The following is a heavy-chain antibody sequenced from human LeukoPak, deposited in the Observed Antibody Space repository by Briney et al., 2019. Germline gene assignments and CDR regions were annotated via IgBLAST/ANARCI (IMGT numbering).Heavy chain of an antibody. V-gene: IGHV3-11*01. J-gene: IGHJ4*02. Sequence: GGSLRLSCAASGFTFSDYYMSWIRQAPGKGLDWVSHISSGGGTIYYADSVKGRFTISRDNAKNSLYLQMNSLRAEDTAVYYCAREREYGGNFDYWGQGTLVTVSS. CDR2: ISSGGGTI. CDR1: GFTFSDYY. D-gene: IGHD4-23*01. CDR3: AREREYGGNFDY.